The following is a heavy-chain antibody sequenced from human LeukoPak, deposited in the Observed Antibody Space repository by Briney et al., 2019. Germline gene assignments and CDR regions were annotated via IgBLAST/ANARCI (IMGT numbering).Heavy chain of an antibody. J-gene: IGHJ4*02. D-gene: IGHD2-2*01. V-gene: IGHV1-2*02. Sequence: ASVKVSCXASGYTFTVYYIHWVRQALGQGLEWMGWINPNSGDTKYEQRFQGRVTMTRDTSISTAYMELTRLRSDDAAVYFCARDGSWSSISYSDYWGQGTLVTVSS. CDR2: INPNSGDT. CDR1: GYTFTVYY. CDR3: ARDGSWSSISYSDY.